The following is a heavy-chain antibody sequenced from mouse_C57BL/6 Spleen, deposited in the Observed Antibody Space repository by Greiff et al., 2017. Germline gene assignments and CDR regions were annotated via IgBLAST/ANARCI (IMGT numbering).Heavy chain of an antibody. J-gene: IGHJ2*01. D-gene: IGHD1-1*01. CDR3: ARGYYYGSRPLYFDY. V-gene: IGHV1-69*01. Sequence: VQLQQPGAELVMPGASVKLSCKASGYTFTSYWMHWVKQRPGQGLEWIGEIDPSDSYTNYNQKFKGKSTLTVDNSSSTAYMQLSSLTSEDSAVXYCARGYYYGSRPLYFDYWGQGTTVTVSS. CDR2: IDPSDSYT. CDR1: GYTFTSYW.